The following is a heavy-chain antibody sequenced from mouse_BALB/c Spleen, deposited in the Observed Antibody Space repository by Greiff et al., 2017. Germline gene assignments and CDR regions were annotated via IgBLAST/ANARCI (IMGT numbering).Heavy chain of an antibody. J-gene: IGHJ2*01. CDR3: ARVNDWFDY. V-gene: IGHV5-6*01. D-gene: IGHD2-12*01. CDR2: ISSGGSYT. Sequence: EVKLMESGGDLVKPGGSLKLSCAASGFTFSSYGMSWVRQTPDKRLEWVATISSGGSYTYYPDSVKGRFTISRDNAKNTLYLQMSSLKSEDTAMYYCARVNDWFDYWGQGTTLTVSS. CDR1: GFTFSSYG.